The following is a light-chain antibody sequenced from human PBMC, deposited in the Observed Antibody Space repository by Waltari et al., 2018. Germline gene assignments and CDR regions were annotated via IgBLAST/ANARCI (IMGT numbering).Light chain of an antibody. J-gene: IGKJ1*01. CDR3: KQYGNSPVT. CDR1: QSVSSSY. CDR2: GAT. Sequence: PGERATLSCRARQSVSSSYLAWYQQKPGKAPRLLIYGATSRATGIPDRFSGSGSGTDFTLTISRLEPEDFAVYYCKQYGNSPVTFGQGTKVEIK. V-gene: IGKV3-20*01.